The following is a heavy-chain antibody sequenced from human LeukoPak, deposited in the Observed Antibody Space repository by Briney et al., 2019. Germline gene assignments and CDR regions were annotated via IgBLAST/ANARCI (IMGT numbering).Heavy chain of an antibody. D-gene: IGHD6-13*01. J-gene: IGHJ4*02. CDR2: ISAYNGNT. CDR1: GYTFTSYG. Sequence: GASVKVSCKASGYTFTSYGISRVRQAPGQGLEWMGWISAYNGNTNYAQKLQGRVTMTTDTSTSTAYMELRSLGSDDTAVYYCARKHSIAAAGTEDYWGQGTLVTVSS. CDR3: ARKHSIAAAGTEDY. V-gene: IGHV1-18*01.